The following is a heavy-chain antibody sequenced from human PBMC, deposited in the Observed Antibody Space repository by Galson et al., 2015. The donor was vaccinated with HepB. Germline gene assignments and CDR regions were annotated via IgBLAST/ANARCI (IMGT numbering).Heavy chain of an antibody. D-gene: IGHD2-2*02. CDR3: ARQSSTEDTEVVPTTIVRSDYYGMDV. Sequence: SVKVSCKASGFSISNYGIIWVRQAPGQGLEWMGWISGDNGNTDYAQKAQGRVIMTTDTSTNTVYMQLTSLRSDDTAVYYCARQSSTEDTEVVPTTIVRSDYYGMDVWGQGTTVTVSS. J-gene: IGHJ6*02. CDR1: GFSISNYG. CDR2: ISGDNGNT. V-gene: IGHV1-18*04.